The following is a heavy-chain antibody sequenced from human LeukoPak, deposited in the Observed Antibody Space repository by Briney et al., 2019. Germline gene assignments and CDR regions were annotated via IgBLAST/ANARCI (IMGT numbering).Heavy chain of an antibody. V-gene: IGHV4-34*01. CDR3: ARGLNYDILTGYLWEDRDHNWFDP. D-gene: IGHD3-9*01. CDR1: GGSFSGYY. J-gene: IGHJ5*02. Sequence: SETLSLTCAVYGGSFSGYYWSWIRQPTGKGLEWIGEINHSGSTNYNPSLKSRVTISVDTSKNQFSLKLSSVTAADTAVYYCARGLNYDILTGYLWEDRDHNWFDPWGQGTLVTVSS. CDR2: INHSGST.